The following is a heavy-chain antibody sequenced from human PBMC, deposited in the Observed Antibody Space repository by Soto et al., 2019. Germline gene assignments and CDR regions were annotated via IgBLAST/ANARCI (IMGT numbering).Heavy chain of an antibody. CDR2: IYYTRNT. V-gene: IGHV4-38-2*02. Sequence: QVHLQASGPGLVKSSETLFLTCSVSGYSIDSGYYWGWMRQPPGKRLEWLASIYYTRNTYLNPSLKSRLSISVETSKNQFSLNLTSLTSADTAVYYFVRVARTYGPDKPWGRGTLVTVSS. CDR3: VRVARTYGPDKP. CDR1: GYSIDSGYY. D-gene: IGHD1-1*01. J-gene: IGHJ5*02.